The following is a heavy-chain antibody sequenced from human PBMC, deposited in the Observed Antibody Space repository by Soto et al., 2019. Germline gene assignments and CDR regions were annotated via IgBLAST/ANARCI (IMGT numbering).Heavy chain of an antibody. J-gene: IGHJ5*02. Sequence: SETLSLTCTVSGGSISSYYWSWIRQPPGKGLEWIGYIYYSGSTNYNPSLKSRVTISVDTSKNQFSLKLSSVTAADTAVYYCARVHSSGWTPRWFDPWGQGTLVTVSS. V-gene: IGHV4-59*01. D-gene: IGHD6-19*01. CDR3: ARVHSSGWTPRWFDP. CDR2: IYYSGST. CDR1: GGSISSYY.